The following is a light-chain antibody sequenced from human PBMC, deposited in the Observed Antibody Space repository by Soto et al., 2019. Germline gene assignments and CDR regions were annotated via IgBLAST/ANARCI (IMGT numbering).Light chain of an antibody. CDR1: SSNIGAGYD. CDR2: GNS. CDR3: QSYDSSGVV. V-gene: IGLV1-40*01. J-gene: IGLJ2*01. Sequence: QSVLTQPHSVSGAPGQRVTISCTGSSSNIGAGYDVHWYQQLPGTAPKLLIYGNSNRPSGVPDRFSGSKSGTSASLAITGLQAEDEADYYCQSYDSSGVVFGGGTKLTVL.